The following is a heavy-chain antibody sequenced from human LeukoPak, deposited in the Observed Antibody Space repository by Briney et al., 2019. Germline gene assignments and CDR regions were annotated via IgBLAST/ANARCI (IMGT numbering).Heavy chain of an antibody. CDR1: GFTFSSYG. J-gene: IGHJ5*01. D-gene: IGHD3-10*01. V-gene: IGHV3-7*04. Sequence: GGSLRLSCAASGFTFSSYGMHWVRQAPGKGLEWVANIKTDGSEKYYVDSVKGRFTISRDNAKNSLYLQMNSLRAEDTAVYYCARAYYYGSGSYPDSWGQGTLVTVSS. CDR3: ARAYYYGSGSYPDS. CDR2: IKTDGSEK.